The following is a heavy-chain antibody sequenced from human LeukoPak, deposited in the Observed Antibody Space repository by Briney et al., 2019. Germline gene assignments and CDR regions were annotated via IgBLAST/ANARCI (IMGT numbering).Heavy chain of an antibody. V-gene: IGHV1-2*02. CDR2: INPNSGGT. Sequence: ASVKVSCKASGYTFTGYYMHWVRQAPGQGLEWMGWINPNSGGTNYAQKFQGRVTMTRDTSISTAYMELSRLRSDDTAVYYCARDRKTDEDSSGWYDYWGRGTLVTVSS. CDR3: ARDRKTDEDSSGWYDY. J-gene: IGHJ4*02. D-gene: IGHD6-19*01. CDR1: GYTFTGYY.